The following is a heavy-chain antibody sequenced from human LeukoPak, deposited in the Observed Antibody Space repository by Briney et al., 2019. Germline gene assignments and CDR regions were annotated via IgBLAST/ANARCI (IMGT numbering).Heavy chain of an antibody. J-gene: IGHJ4*02. D-gene: IGHD4-17*01. CDR1: GGSISSYY. CDR2: IYYSGST. CDR3: ARGDYGDSDFDY. Sequence: SSETLSLTCTVSGGSISSYYWSWIRQPPGKGLEWIGYIYYSGSTNYNPSLKSRVSISVGASKNQFSLKLNSVTAADTAIYYCARGDYGDSDFDYWGQGTLVTVSS. V-gene: IGHV4-59*01.